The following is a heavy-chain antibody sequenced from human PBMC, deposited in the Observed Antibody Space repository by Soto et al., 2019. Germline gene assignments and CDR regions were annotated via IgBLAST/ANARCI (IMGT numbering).Heavy chain of an antibody. CDR1: GGSFSGYY. D-gene: IGHD3-22*01. V-gene: IGHV4-34*01. J-gene: IGHJ4*02. CDR3: ARLGGYYQAFDQ. Sequence: PSETLSLTCAVYGGSFSGYYWSWIRQPPGKGLEWIGEINHSGSTNYNPSLKSRVTISVDTSKNQFSLKLSSVTAADTAVYYCARLGGYYQAFDQWGQGSLVTVSS. CDR2: INHSGST.